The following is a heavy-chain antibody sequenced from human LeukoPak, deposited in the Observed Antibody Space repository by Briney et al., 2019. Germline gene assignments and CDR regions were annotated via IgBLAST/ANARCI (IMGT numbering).Heavy chain of an antibody. Sequence: PSETLSLTCTVSGDSINTYYWSWIQQPPGKGLEWIGYIYYRVTSDYNPSLKSRVTMSVDMSTSQISLKLSSVTAADTAVYYCARAVGGDGSGSLWGPGTLVTVSS. CDR1: GDSINTYY. CDR2: IYYRVTS. D-gene: IGHD3-10*01. J-gene: IGHJ4*02. V-gene: IGHV4-59*01. CDR3: ARAVGGDGSGSL.